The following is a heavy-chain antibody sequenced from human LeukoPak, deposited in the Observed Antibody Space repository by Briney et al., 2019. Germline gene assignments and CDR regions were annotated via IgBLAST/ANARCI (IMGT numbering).Heavy chain of an antibody. Sequence: GGSLRLSCAASGFTFSSYWMSWVRQAPGKGLEWVANIKQDGSEKYYVDSVKGRFTISRDNSKNTLYLQMNSLRAEDTAVYYCALNRGSGWYFHYWGQGTLVTVSS. CDR3: ALNRGSGWYFHY. CDR2: IKQDGSEK. CDR1: GFTFSSYW. D-gene: IGHD6-19*01. J-gene: IGHJ4*02. V-gene: IGHV3-7*01.